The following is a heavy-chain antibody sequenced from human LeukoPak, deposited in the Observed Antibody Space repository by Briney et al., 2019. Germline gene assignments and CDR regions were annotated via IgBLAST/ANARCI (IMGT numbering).Heavy chain of an antibody. D-gene: IGHD1-26*01. J-gene: IGHJ4*02. CDR2: INPNSGGK. Sequence: GASVKVSCKTSGYSFTAYYIHWVRRAPGQGLEWMGWINPNSGGKHLAAKFQGRVTMTTDTSISTAYMELSRLTSDDTAVYYCAKSPDLPRMVGPTVPGFWGPGTLVTVSS. V-gene: IGHV1-2*02. CDR1: GYSFTAYY. CDR3: AKSPDLPRMVGPTVPGF.